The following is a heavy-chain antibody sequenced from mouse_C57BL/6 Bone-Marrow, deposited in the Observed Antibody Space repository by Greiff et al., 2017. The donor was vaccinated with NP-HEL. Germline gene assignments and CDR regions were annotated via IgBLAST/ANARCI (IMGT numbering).Heavy chain of an antibody. J-gene: IGHJ3*01. D-gene: IGHD1-1*01. CDR3: ARRDYYGSSYRSWFAY. CDR2: IYPRRGNT. V-gene: IGHV1-81*01. Sequence: VQLQESGAELARPGASVKLSCKASGYTFTSYGISWVKQRTGQGLEWIGEIYPRRGNTYYNEKFKGQATLTADKSSSTAYMELRSLTSEDSAVYFCARRDYYGSSYRSWFAYWGQGTLVTVSA. CDR1: GYTFTSYG.